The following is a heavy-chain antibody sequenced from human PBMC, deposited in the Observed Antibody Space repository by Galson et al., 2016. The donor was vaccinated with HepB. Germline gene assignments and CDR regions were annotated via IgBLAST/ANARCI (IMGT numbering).Heavy chain of an antibody. V-gene: IGHV1-69*13. CDR3: ARGPDAYNHFYFDY. D-gene: IGHD5-24*01. Sequence: SVKVSCKASGGTFSNYAIGWVRQAPGQGLEWMGGIIPLFGTAYSAQKFQARVTITADESTSTAYVELSSLRSEDTAVYYCARGPDAYNHFYFDYWGQGSLVTVSS. CDR1: GGTFSNYA. CDR2: IIPLFGTA. J-gene: IGHJ4*02.